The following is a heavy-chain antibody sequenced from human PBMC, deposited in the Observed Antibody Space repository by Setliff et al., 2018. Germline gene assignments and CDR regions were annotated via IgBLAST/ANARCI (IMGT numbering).Heavy chain of an antibody. CDR2: ITGSGGDR. Sequence: GESLKISCAASGFTFKTYAMSWVRQAPGKGLEWVSSITGSGGDRDYADSVKGRFTISRDNSKNTLYLQMNSLRAEDTGIYYCAKDRNFPNDVFDTWGQGTMVTVSS. CDR3: AKDRNFPNDVFDT. J-gene: IGHJ3*02. V-gene: IGHV3-23*01. CDR1: GFTFKTYA.